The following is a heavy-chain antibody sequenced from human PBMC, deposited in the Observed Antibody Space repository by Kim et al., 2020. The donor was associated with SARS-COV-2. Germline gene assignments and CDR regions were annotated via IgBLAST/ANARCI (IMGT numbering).Heavy chain of an antibody. Sequence: DSVKGRFTISRDNAKNSLYLQMNSLRAEDTAVYYCARGPFPYSSSWYVLFWGQGTLVTVSS. D-gene: IGHD6-13*01. V-gene: IGHV3-21*01. J-gene: IGHJ4*02. CDR3: ARGPFPYSSSWYVLF.